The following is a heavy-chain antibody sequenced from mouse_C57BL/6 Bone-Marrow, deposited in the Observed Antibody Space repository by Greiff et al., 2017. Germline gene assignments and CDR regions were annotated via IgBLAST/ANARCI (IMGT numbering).Heavy chain of an antibody. CDR3: ALYGYANNYVMDY. J-gene: IGHJ4*01. D-gene: IGHD2-14*01. CDR2: IDPANGKT. CDR1: GFNIKDTY. V-gene: IGHV14-3*02. Sequence: EVQLQQSGAELVKPGASVKLSCTASGFNIKDTYMHWVRQRPDQGLEWIGRIDPANGKTNYDPRFQGKATVTSDTSTNTANLQLSSLTSEDTAVYYCALYGYANNYVMDYWGQGTSVTVSS.